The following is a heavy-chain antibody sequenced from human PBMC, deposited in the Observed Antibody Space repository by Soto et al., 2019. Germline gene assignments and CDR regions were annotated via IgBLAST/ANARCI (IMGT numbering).Heavy chain of an antibody. V-gene: IGHV3-49*03. J-gene: IGHJ6*02. D-gene: IGHD7-27*01. CDR2: IRSKSYGKTT. CDR1: GFTFGDYG. CDR3: TANWDYYYYGMDV. Sequence: HPGGSLRLSCSTSGFTFGDYGMTWFRKAPGKGLEWVGLIRSKSYGKTTEYAASATDRFTISRDDSKSIAYLQMNSLKTEDTAVYYCTANWDYYYYGMDVWGQGTTVTVSS.